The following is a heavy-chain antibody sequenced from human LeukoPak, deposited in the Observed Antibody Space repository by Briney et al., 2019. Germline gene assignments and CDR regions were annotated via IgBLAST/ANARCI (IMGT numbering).Heavy chain of an antibody. CDR3: AKLAKSFIFVDV. CDR1: GFSLSTSGMC. V-gene: IGHV4-61*08. D-gene: IGHD3-9*01. J-gene: IGHJ6*04. CDR2: IYYSGST. Sequence: SGPTLVNPTQTLTLTCTFSGFSLSTSGMCVSWIRQPPGKGLEWIGYIYYSGSTNYNPSLKSRVTISVDTSKNQFSLKLSSVTAADTAVYYCAKLAKSFIFVDVWGKGTTVTVSS.